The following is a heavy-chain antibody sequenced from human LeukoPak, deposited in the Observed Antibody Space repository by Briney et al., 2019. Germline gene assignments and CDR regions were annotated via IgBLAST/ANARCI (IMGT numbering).Heavy chain of an antibody. D-gene: IGHD2-15*01. CDR3: ARSGILYGVAASDYFDY. J-gene: IGHJ4*02. V-gene: IGHV4-34*01. Sequence: SETLSLTCAVYGGSFSGYYWSWIRQPPGKGLEWIGEINHSGSTNYNPSLKSRVTISVDTSKNQFSLKLSSVTAADTAVYYCARSGILYGVAASDYFDYWGQGTLVTVSS. CDR1: GGSFSGYY. CDR2: INHSGST.